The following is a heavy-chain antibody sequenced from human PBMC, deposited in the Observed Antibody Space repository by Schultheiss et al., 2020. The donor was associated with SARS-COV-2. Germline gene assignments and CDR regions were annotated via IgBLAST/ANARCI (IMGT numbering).Heavy chain of an antibody. CDR3: ARVGPIAVAAVDY. Sequence: KISCKASGYTFTGYYMHWVRQAPGQGLEWMGWINPNSGGTNYAQKFQGRVTMTRDTSISTAYMELSRLRSDDTAVYYCARVGPIAVAAVDYWGQGTLVTVSS. V-gene: IGHV1-2*02. CDR1: GYTFTGYY. CDR2: INPNSGGT. J-gene: IGHJ4*02. D-gene: IGHD6-19*01.